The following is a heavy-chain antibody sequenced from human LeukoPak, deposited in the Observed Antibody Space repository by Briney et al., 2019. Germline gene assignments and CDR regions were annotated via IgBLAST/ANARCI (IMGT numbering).Heavy chain of an antibody. CDR3: AKGDCASGSCYFDD. CDR1: GFTLSKHP. Sequence: GGSLRLSCAASGFTLSKHPMYWVRQAPGKGLEGVSSLSDTGDSRHYADSVKGRFTISSDSARSALYLQMNSLRAEDTAVYYCAKGDCASGSCYFDDWGQGSQVTVSS. J-gene: IGHJ4*02. V-gene: IGHV3-23*01. CDR2: LSDTGDSR. D-gene: IGHD2-8*01.